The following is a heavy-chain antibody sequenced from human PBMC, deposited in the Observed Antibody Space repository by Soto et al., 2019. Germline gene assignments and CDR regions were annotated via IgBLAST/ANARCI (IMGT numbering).Heavy chain of an antibody. CDR3: AISQDRGGRTTFIY. CDR1: GFNFDDNS. D-gene: IGHD3-16*01. CDR2: INWKSDI. Sequence: LXLSCSVSGFNFDDNSMHWVRQAPEKGLEWVSGINWKSDIGYADSVKGRFTISRDNAENSLYLQMNSLRAEDTALYYCAISQDRGGRTTFIYWGQGTQVTVSS. J-gene: IGHJ4*02. V-gene: IGHV3-9*01.